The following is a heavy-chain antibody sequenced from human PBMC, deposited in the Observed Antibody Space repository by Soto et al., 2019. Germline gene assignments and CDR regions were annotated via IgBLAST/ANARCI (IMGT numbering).Heavy chain of an antibody. D-gene: IGHD3-10*01. Sequence: SAKVTSKACGDRFTSYCMYWVRQAPGKRLEWMGWINAGNGNTKYSQKFQGRVTFTRDTSANTAYMELSSLRSEDTAVYYCARVLWFGELFPTYYYGMDVWGQGTTVTVSS. CDR2: INAGNGNT. CDR1: GDRFTSYC. CDR3: ARVLWFGELFPTYYYGMDV. J-gene: IGHJ6*02. V-gene: IGHV1-3*01.